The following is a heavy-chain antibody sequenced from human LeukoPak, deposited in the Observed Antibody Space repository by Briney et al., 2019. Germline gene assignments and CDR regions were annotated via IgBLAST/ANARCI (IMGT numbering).Heavy chain of an antibody. V-gene: IGHV1-8*01. J-gene: IGHJ4*02. CDR1: GYTFTSYD. CDR2: MNPNSGNT. CDR3: ARDYSGYDGFDY. Sequence: GASVKVSCKASGYTFTSYDINWVRQATGQGLEWMGWMNPNSGNTGYAQKLQGRVTMTTDTSTSTAYMELRSLRSDDTAVYYCARDYSGYDGFDYWGQGTLVTVSS. D-gene: IGHD5-12*01.